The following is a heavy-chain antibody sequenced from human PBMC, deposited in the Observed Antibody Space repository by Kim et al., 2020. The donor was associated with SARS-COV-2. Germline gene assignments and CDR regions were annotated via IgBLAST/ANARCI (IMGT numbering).Heavy chain of an antibody. D-gene: IGHD1-1*01. CDR1: GGSISSYY. V-gene: IGHV4-59*01. J-gene: IGHJ6*03. Sequence: SETLSLTCTVSGGSISSYYWSWIRQPPGKGLEWIGYIYYSGSTNYNPSLKSRVTISVDTSKNQFSLKLSSVTAADTAVYYCARGQLERPLYYYYYMDVWG. CDR3: ARGQLERPLYYYYYMDV. CDR2: IYYSGST.